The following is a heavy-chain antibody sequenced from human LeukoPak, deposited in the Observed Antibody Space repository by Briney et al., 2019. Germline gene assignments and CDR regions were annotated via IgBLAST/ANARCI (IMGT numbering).Heavy chain of an antibody. J-gene: IGHJ5*02. D-gene: IGHD2-21*02. CDR2: INPSGGST. Sequence: GASVKVSCKASGYIFTSYYMHWVRQAPGQGLEWMGIINPSGGSTSYAQKFQGRVTMTRDTSTSTVYMELSSLRSEDTAVYYCARAVMVVTAISNWFDPWGQGTLVTVSS. V-gene: IGHV1-46*01. CDR3: ARAVMVVTAISNWFDP. CDR1: GYIFTSYY.